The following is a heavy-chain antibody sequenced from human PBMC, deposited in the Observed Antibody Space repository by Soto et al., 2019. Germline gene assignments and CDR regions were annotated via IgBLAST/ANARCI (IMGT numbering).Heavy chain of an antibody. CDR3: GRGRGGSPHFDY. CDR1: GFNFSSYA. J-gene: IGHJ4*02. D-gene: IGHD1-26*01. CDR2: ISYDGSNK. V-gene: IGHV3-30-3*01. Sequence: QVQLVESGGGVVQPGRSLRLSCAASGFNFSSYAMHWVRQAPGKGLEWVAVISYDGSNKYYADSVKGRFTISRDNSKNTLYLQMNSLRGGDTTVYYCGRGRGGSPHFDYGGQGTLAT.